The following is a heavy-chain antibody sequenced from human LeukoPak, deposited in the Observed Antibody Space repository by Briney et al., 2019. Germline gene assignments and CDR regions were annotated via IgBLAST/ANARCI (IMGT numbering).Heavy chain of an antibody. D-gene: IGHD1-1*01. CDR1: GGSISSYY. CDR2: IYYSGST. V-gene: IGHV4-59*12. CDR3: ARVEGYYYGMDV. J-gene: IGHJ6*02. Sequence: PSETLSLTCTVSGGSISSYYWSWIRQPPGKGLEWIGYIYYSGSTNYNPSLKSRVTISVDTSKNQFSLKLSSVTAADTAVYYCARVEGYYYGMDVWGQGTTVTVSS.